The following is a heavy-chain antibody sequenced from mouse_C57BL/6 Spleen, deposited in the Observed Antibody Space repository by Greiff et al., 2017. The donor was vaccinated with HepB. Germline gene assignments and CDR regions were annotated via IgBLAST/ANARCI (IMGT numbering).Heavy chain of an antibody. CDR2: INPSTGGT. CDR1: GYSFTGYY. CDR3: ARYDYDWGNYFDY. Sequence: EVQLQQSGPELVKPGASVKISCKASGYSFTGYYMNWVKQSPEKSLEWIGEINPSTGGTTYNQKFKAKATLTVDKSSSTAYMQLKSLTSEDSAVYYCARYDYDWGNYFDYWGQGTTLTVSS. J-gene: IGHJ2*01. D-gene: IGHD2-4*01. V-gene: IGHV1-42*01.